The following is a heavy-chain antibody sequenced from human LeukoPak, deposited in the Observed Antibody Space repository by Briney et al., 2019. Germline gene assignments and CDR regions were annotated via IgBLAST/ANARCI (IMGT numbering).Heavy chain of an antibody. V-gene: IGHV3-53*01. CDR2: IYSGITT. CDR3: ARDLQQYSGGYYYDAFDI. D-gene: IGHD3-22*01. CDR1: ELTVNSNS. J-gene: IGHJ3*02. Sequence: GSLRLSCVASELTVNSNSRSWVRQAPGKGLEWVSVIYSGITTYYVDSVKGRFTISTDNSKNTLYLQMNSLRAEDTAIYYCARDLQQYSGGYYYDAFDIWGQGTMVTVSS.